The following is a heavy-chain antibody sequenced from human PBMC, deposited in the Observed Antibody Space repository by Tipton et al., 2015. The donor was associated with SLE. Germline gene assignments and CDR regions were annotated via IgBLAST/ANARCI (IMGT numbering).Heavy chain of an antibody. CDR1: GGSISSYY. CDR3: ARHYDSSGYDAFDI. D-gene: IGHD3-22*01. Sequence: LRLSCTVSGGSISSYYWSWIRQPPGKGLEWIGYIYYSGSTNYNPSLKSRVTISVDTSKNQFSLKLSSVTAADTAVYYCARHYDSSGYDAFDIWGQGTMDTVSS. J-gene: IGHJ3*02. CDR2: IYYSGST. V-gene: IGHV4-59*08.